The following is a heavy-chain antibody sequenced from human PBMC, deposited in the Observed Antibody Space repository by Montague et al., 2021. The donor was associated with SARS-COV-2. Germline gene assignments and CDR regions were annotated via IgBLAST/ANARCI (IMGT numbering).Heavy chain of an antibody. V-gene: IGHV4-59*01. J-gene: IGHJ3*02. D-gene: IGHD6-19*01. CDR3: ARGGGWMGNAFDI. CDR2: IYYSGST. Sequence: SETLSLTCTVSGGSISSYYWSWIRQPPGKGLEWIGYIYYSGSTNYNPSLKSGVTISVDTSKNQFSLKLSSVTAADTAVYYCARGGGWMGNAFDIWGQGTMVTVSS. CDR1: GGSISSYY.